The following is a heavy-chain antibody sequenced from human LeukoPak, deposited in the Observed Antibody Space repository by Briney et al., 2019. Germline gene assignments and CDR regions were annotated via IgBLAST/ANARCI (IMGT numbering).Heavy chain of an antibody. CDR2: IRYDGNNK. Sequence: PGGSLRLSCAASGFTFSRNGMHWVRQAPGKGLEWVALIRYDGNNKYYADSVKGRFTISRDNSKNTLYLQMNSLRAEDTAVYYCAKGSDYYDSSGYSHWGQGTLVTVSS. CDR1: GFTFSRNG. V-gene: IGHV3-30*02. D-gene: IGHD3-22*01. CDR3: AKGSDYYDSSGYSH. J-gene: IGHJ4*02.